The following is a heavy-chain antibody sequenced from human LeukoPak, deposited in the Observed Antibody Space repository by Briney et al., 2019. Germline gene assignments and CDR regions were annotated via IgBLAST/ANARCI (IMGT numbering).Heavy chain of an antibody. Sequence: GGSLKISCKGSGYSFTNHWIGWVRQMPGKGLEWIGIIQPGDSDIRYSPSFQGQVTISADKFISTAYLQWSSLKASDTAMYYCARQGSSWSPFDYWGQGTLVTVSS. CDR3: ARQGSSWSPFDY. J-gene: IGHJ4*02. D-gene: IGHD6-13*01. V-gene: IGHV5-51*01. CDR2: IQPGDSDI. CDR1: GYSFTNHW.